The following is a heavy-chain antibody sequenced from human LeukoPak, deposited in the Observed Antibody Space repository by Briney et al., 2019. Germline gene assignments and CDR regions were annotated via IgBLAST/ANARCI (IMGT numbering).Heavy chain of an antibody. D-gene: IGHD3-22*01. CDR1: GDSINSLDL. CDR2: MYLSGTT. V-gene: IGHV4-4*02. Sequence: PSETLSLTCTVSGDSINSLDLWSWVRQPPGKGLEWIGEMYLSGTTHSNPSVKSRVTISIDKSKNQFFLNLSSVTASDTAVYYCAGLVGRYSSGLYYYYFDYWGQGTLVTVSS. J-gene: IGHJ4*02. CDR3: AGLVGRYSSGLYYYYFDY.